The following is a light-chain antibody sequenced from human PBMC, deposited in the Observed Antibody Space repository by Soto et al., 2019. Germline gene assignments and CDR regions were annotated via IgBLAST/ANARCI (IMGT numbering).Light chain of an antibody. CDR3: QQYDISPRT. V-gene: IGKV3-20*01. CDR2: GAS. CDR1: QSLNRNY. J-gene: IGKJ1*01. Sequence: EAVLTQSPGTLSLSPGERATLSCTASQSLNRNYLAWYQQRPGQAPRLLISGASRRATGIPDRFSGSGSGTDFTLTISRLEPEDVAVYYCQQYDISPRTFGQGTKVEI.